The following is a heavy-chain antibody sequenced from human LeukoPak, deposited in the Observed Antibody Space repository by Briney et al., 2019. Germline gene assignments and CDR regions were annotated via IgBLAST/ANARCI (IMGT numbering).Heavy chain of an antibody. V-gene: IGHV3-23*01. CDR2: ISSNGYST. Sequence: GGSLILSCAASGFTFSSYAMSWVRQAPGMGLEWVSTISSNGYSTYYADSVKGRFTISRDNYKNTLYLQMNSLRAEDTAVYYCARAGAPSRGWTPKDYFDYWGQGTLVTVSS. J-gene: IGHJ4*02. CDR1: GFTFSSYA. D-gene: IGHD6-19*01. CDR3: ARAGAPSRGWTPKDYFDY.